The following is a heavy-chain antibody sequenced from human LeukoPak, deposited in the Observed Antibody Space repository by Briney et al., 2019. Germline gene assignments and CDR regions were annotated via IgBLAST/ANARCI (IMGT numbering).Heavy chain of an antibody. CDR3: AKGRTALYYYYGMDV. D-gene: IGHD1-1*01. V-gene: IGHV3-23*01. CDR2: ISDSGGGT. Sequence: GGSLRLSCAASGFPFSSYAISWVRQAPGKGLEWVSAISDSGGGTYYADSVKGRFTIPRDNSKNTLFLQMNSLRAEDTAVYYCAKGRTALYYYYGMDVWGQGTTVTVSS. J-gene: IGHJ6*02. CDR1: GFPFSSYA.